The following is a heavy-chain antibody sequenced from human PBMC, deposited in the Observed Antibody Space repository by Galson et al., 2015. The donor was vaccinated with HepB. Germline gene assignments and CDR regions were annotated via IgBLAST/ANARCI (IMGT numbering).Heavy chain of an antibody. V-gene: IGHV3-30*18. CDR2: TIYSGAYK. J-gene: IGHJ6*02. D-gene: IGHD2-8*01. Sequence: SLRLSCAASGFTFSNYAMHWVRQAPGKGLEWVASTIYSGAYKYYADSVRGRFTISRDNSESTLFLQMNSLRVEDTALYYCAKDTNGYGLDVWGQGTTVTVSS. CDR3: AKDTNGYGLDV. CDR1: GFTFSNYA.